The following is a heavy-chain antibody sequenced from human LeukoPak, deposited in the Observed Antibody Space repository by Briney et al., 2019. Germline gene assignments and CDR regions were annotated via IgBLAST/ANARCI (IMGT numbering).Heavy chain of an antibody. CDR3: AKDAVDIVATSYFDY. V-gene: IGHV3-23*01. CDR1: GFTFSSYA. D-gene: IGHD5-12*01. J-gene: IGHJ4*02. Sequence: GGSLRLSCAASGFTFSSYAMSWVRQAPGKGLEWVSAISGSGGSTYYADSVKGRFTISRDNSKNTLYLQMNSLRAKDTAVYYCAKDAVDIVATSYFDYWGQGTLVTVSS. CDR2: ISGSGGST.